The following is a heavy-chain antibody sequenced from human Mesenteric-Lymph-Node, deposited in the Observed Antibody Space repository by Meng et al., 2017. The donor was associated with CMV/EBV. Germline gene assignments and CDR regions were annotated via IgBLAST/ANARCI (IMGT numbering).Heavy chain of an antibody. CDR3: ARDPFIKAFDI. CDR1: GFTFSNYW. V-gene: IGHV3-7*01. Sequence: GESLKISCAASGFTFSNYWMTWLRQAPGRGLELVAHIKEDGSEKYFVGSVKGRFTISRDNAKNSLYLQMNSLRAEDTAVYYSARDPFIKAFDIWGQGTMVTVSS. J-gene: IGHJ3*02. CDR2: IKEDGSEK.